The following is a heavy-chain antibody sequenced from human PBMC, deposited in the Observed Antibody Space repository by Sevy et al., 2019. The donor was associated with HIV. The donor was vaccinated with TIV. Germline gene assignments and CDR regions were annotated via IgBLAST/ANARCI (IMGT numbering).Heavy chain of an antibody. V-gene: IGHV3-33*01. D-gene: IGHD3-10*01. J-gene: IGHJ4*01. CDR2: IWYDGSNK. CDR1: GFTFSDYG. Sequence: GGSLRLSCAASGFTFSDYGMHWVRQAPGKGLEWVAVIWYDGSNKYYAESVKGRFTISRDNSKNTLYVQMNSLRAEDTAVYYCARDKLLPVMITMVRRALSYYFDYWGHGTLVTVSS. CDR3: ARDKLLPVMITMVRRALSYYFDY.